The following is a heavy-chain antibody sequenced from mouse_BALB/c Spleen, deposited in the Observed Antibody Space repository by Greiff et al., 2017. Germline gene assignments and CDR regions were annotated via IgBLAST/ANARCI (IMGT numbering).Heavy chain of an antibody. CDR2: INSNGGRT. J-gene: IGHJ4*01. Sequence: EVQRVESGGGLVKLGGSLKLSCAASGFTFSSYYMSWVRQTPEKRLELVAAINSNGGRTYYPDTVKGRFTISRDNAKNTLYLQMSSLKSEDTALYYCARSYCGHWVDYWGQGTSVTVSA. CDR3: ARSYCGHWVDY. V-gene: IGHV5-6-2*01. D-gene: IGHD2-10*01. CDR1: GFTFSSYY.